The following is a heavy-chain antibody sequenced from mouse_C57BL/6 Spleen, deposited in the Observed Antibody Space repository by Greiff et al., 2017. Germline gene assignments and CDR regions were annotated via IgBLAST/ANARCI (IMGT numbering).Heavy chain of an antibody. D-gene: IGHD1-1*01. J-gene: IGHJ3*01. CDR1: GYAFSSYW. CDR2: VYPGDVAT. V-gene: IGHV1-80*01. Sequence: VQLQASGAELVQPGASVKISCKASGYAFSSYWMNWVKQRPGKGLEWIGQVYPGDVATNYNGKLKGKSTLTADKSSSTAYMQLSRLTSEYSAFYFCARDIYYYGSSYWFAYWGQGTLVTVSA. CDR3: ARDIYYYGSSYWFAY.